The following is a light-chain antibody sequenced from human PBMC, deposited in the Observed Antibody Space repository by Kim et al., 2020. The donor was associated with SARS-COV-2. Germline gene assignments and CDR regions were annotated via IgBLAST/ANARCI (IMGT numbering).Light chain of an antibody. CDR2: GKN. V-gene: IGLV3-19*01. CDR1: SLRSYY. J-gene: IGLJ2*01. CDR3: NSRDSSGNHVV. Sequence: LGQPVRITCQGDSLRSYYASWYQQKPGQAPVLVIYGKNNRPSGIPDRFSGSSSGNTASLTITGAQAEDEADYSCNSRDSSGNHVVFGGGTQLTVL.